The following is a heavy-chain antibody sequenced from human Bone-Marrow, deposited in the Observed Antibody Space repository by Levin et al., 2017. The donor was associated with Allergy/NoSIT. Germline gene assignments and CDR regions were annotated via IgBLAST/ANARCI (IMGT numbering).Heavy chain of an antibody. J-gene: IGHJ3*02. Sequence: GESLKISCAASGFTVNSNYMSWVRQAPGKGLEWVSVIYFGGDRYYADSVKGRFTISRDYSNNTLYLQMNSLRAEDTAVYYCARATMIRGVSGGAFDIWGQGALVTVSS. V-gene: IGHV3-53*01. D-gene: IGHD3-10*01. CDR2: IYFGGDR. CDR3: ARATMIRGVSGGAFDI. CDR1: GFTVNSNY.